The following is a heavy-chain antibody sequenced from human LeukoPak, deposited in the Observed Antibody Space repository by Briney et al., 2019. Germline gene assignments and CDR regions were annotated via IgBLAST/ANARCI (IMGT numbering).Heavy chain of an antibody. CDR2: MHYSGGT. D-gene: IGHD2-8*02. J-gene: IGHJ3*02. Sequence: SETLSLTCAVYGGSFSGYYWSWIRRPPGKGVEGIGEMHYSGGTNYNPFLKSRVTTSADTPKNQFSLRLSSVTAADTAVYYCARGRLEVYTFDIWGQGTMVTVSS. CDR3: ARGRLEVYTFDI. V-gene: IGHV4-34*01. CDR1: GGSFSGYY.